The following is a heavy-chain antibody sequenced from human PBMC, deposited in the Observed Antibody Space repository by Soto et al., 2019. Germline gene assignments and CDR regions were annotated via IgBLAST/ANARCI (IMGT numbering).Heavy chain of an antibody. CDR2: INPYNGNT. CDR1: GYTFTSYG. J-gene: IGHJ6*02. CDR3: GNTNYNPSLKSRVTISVDTSKNQFSLKLSSVTAADTAVYYCARLPNYDSSGLKPGRLGYYYYYGMDV. V-gene: IGHV1-18*01. Sequence: GASVKVSCKASGYTFTSYGLSWVRQAPGQGLEWMGWINPYNGNTKDTQKLQGRVTMTTDTSTSTAYMELRSLGSDDTAVYYSGNTNYNPSLKSRVTISVDTSKNQFSLKLSSVTAADTAVYYCARLPNYDSSGLKPGRLGYYYYYGMDVWGQGTTVTVSS. D-gene: IGHD3-10*01.